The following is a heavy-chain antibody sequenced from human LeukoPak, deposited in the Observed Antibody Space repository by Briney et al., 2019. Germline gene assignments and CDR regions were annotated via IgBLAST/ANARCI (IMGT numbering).Heavy chain of an antibody. CDR3: ARPAPASRGVYFDY. CDR2: INHSGST. V-gene: IGHV4-34*01. Sequence: SETLSLTCAVYGGSFSTCYWSWVRQPPGKGLEWIGEINHSGSTNYNPSLKSRVTISANTSKGQFSLKLSSVTAADTAVYYCARPAPASRGVYFDYWGQGTLVTVSS. CDR1: GGSFSTCY. D-gene: IGHD2-2*01. J-gene: IGHJ4*02.